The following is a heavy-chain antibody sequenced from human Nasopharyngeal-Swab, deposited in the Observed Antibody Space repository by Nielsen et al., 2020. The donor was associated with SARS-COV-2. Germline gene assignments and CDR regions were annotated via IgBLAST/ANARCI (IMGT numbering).Heavy chain of an antibody. J-gene: IGHJ4*02. CDR2: IYPGDSDT. Sequence: GEFLKISCKGFGYTFTNSWIGWVRQMPGKGLEWMGIIYPGDSDTRYSPSFQGQVIISADKSVNTTYLQWSSLKASDSAIYYCATTYCSAYTCYSFDNWGRGTLVTVSS. D-gene: IGHD2-15*01. CDR3: ATTYCSAYTCYSFDN. CDR1: GYTFTNSW. V-gene: IGHV5-51*01.